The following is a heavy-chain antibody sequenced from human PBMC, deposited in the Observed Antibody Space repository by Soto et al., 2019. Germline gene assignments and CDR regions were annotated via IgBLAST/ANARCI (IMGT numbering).Heavy chain of an antibody. CDR1: GGTFSSYA. J-gene: IGHJ1*01. CDR2: IIPIFGTA. Sequence: QVQLVQSGAEVKKPGSSVKVSCKASGGTFSSYAISWVRQAPGQGLEWMGGIIPIFGTANYAQKFKGRVTITADESTSKAYMELSSLRSEDTAVYYCARGHYDSSGYFPAEYFQHWGQGTLVTVSS. D-gene: IGHD3-22*01. CDR3: ARGHYDSSGYFPAEYFQH. V-gene: IGHV1-69*01.